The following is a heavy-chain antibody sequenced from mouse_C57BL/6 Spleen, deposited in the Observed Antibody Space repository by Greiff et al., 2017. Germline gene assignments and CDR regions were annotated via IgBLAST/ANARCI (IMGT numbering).Heavy chain of an antibody. CDR1: GYAFSSYW. V-gene: IGHV1-80*01. D-gene: IGHD1-1*01. J-gene: IGHJ1*03. CDR2: IYPGDGDT. Sequence: QVQLQQSGAELVKPGASVKISCKASGYAFSSYWMNWVKQRPGKGLEWIGQIYPGDGDTNYNGKFKGKATLTADKSSSTAYMQLSSLTSEDSAVYFCARITTVVARDWYFDVWGTGTTVTVSS. CDR3: ARITTVVARDWYFDV.